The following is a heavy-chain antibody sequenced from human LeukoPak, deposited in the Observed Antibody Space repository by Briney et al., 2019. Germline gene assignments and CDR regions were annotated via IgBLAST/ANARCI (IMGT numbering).Heavy chain of an antibody. Sequence: SETLSLTCTVSGGSISSYYWSWIRQPPGKEREWIGYIYYSGSTNYNPSLKSRVTISVDTSKNQFSLKLSSVTAEDTAVYYCARGAVAGPFDYWGQGTLVTVSS. CDR3: ARGAVAGPFDY. J-gene: IGHJ4*02. D-gene: IGHD6-19*01. CDR1: GGSISSYY. CDR2: IYYSGST. V-gene: IGHV4-59*01.